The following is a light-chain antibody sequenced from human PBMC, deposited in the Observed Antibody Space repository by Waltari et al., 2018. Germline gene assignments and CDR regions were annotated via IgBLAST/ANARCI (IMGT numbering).Light chain of an antibody. CDR2: DVT. J-gene: IGLJ2*01. CDR3: SSHTTTSTLV. Sequence: QSALTQPPAMSASPAQSITMSCPGTSSDLGIYNYVSWYQHHPGEAPKLIIFDVTKRPSGISDRFSGSKSGNTASLTISGLQTEDEGHYYCSSHTTTSTLVFGGGTKLTVL. V-gene: IGLV2-14*03. CDR1: SSDLGIYNY.